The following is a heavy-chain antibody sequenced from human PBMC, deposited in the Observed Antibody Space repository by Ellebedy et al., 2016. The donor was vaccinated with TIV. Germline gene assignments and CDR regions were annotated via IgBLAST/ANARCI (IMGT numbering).Heavy chain of an antibody. CDR3: VVWSTFSDDAFDF. V-gene: IGHV5-51*01. J-gene: IGHJ3*01. CDR1: GYRFTSYW. D-gene: IGHD2/OR15-2a*01. Sequence: GESLKISXKSFGYRFTSYWIGWVRQMPGKGLEWMGIIYPSDSDTIYSPSFQGQVTISADKSISTAYLQWSSLRASDTAMYYCVVWSTFSDDAFDFWGQGTTVAVSS. CDR2: IYPSDSDT.